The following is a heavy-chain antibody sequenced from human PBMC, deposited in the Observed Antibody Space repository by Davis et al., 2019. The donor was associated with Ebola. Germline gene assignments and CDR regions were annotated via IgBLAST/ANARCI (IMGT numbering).Heavy chain of an antibody. J-gene: IGHJ4*02. CDR1: GGSISSYY. CDR3: ARRQWLVHSYGY. V-gene: IGHV4-59*12. Sequence: SETLSLTCTVSGGSISSYYWSWIRQPPGKGLEWIGYIYYSGSTNYNPSLKSRVTISVDTSKNQFSLKLSSVTAADTAVYYCARRQWLVHSYGYWGQGTLVTVSS. D-gene: IGHD6-19*01. CDR2: IYYSGST.